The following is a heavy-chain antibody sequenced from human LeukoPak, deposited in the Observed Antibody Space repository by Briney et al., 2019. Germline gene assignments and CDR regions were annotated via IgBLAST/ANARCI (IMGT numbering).Heavy chain of an antibody. CDR3: AREVSGSGNYYSDY. V-gene: IGHV3-74*01. J-gene: IGHJ4*02. CDR1: GFTFSSYW. Sequence: GGSLRLSCAASGFTFSSYWMHWVRQAPGKGLLWVSRISSDGSSTSYADSVRGRFTISRDNAKNTLYLQMDSLGAEDTAVFYCAREVSGSGNYYSDYWGQGTLVTVSS. D-gene: IGHD3-10*01. CDR2: ISSDGSST.